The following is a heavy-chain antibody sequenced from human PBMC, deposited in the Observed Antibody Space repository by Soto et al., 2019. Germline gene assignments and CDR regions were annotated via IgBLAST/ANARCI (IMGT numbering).Heavy chain of an antibody. J-gene: IGHJ4*02. CDR1: GYTFTSYA. D-gene: IGHD3-22*01. CDR2: INAGNGNT. Sequence: QVQLVQSGAEEKKPGASVKVSCKASGYTFTSYAMHWVRQAPGQRLEWMGWINAGNGNTKYSQKFQGRVTITRDTPASTAYMELSSMRSEDTAVYYCAGGGFLSGVRNNIDYWGQGTLFTVSS. CDR3: AGGGFLSGVRNNIDY. V-gene: IGHV1-3*05.